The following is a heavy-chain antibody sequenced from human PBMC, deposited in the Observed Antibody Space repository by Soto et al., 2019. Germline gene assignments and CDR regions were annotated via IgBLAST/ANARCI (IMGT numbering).Heavy chain of an antibody. J-gene: IGHJ4*02. CDR1: GYTFTSYG. Sequence: ASEKVSCKASGYTFTSYGISWARQAPGQGLEWMGWISAYNGNTNYAQKLQGRVTMTTDTSTSTAYMELRSLRYDETAVYYCARSPGAQYYFFISANYKSYFDYFGQRSLVTVSA. V-gene: IGHV1-18*01. D-gene: IGHD3-3*01. CDR2: ISAYNGNT. CDR3: ARSPGAQYYFFISANYKSYFDY.